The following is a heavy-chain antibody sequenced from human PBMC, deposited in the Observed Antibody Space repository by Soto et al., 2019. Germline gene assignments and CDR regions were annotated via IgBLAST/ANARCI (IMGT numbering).Heavy chain of an antibody. CDR2: INHSGST. D-gene: IGHD6-13*01. CDR1: GGSFSGYY. V-gene: IGHV4-34*01. CDR3: ARRGQQLGHYYFDY. Sequence: QVQLQQWGAGLLKPSETLSLTCAVYGGSFSGYYWRWIRQPPGKGLEWIGEINHSGSTNYNPSLKSRGTISVDTSKIQFSLKLSSVTAADTAVYYCARRGQQLGHYYFDYWGQGTLVTVSS. J-gene: IGHJ4*02.